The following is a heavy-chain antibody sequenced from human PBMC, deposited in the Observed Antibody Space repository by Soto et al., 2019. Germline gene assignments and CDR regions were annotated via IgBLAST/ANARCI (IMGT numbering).Heavy chain of an antibody. CDR2: INNSGST. CDR3: ARDYLFFQAEDGIRDTVPVSAFLLNRSSDL. D-gene: IGHD2-15*01. Sequence: GKGLEWIWEINNSGSTNYNPSLKSRVTISVDTSKNQFSLKLSSVTAADTAVYYCARDYLFFQAEDGIRDTVPVSAFLLNRSSDL. J-gene: IGHJ2*01. V-gene: IGHV4-34*09.